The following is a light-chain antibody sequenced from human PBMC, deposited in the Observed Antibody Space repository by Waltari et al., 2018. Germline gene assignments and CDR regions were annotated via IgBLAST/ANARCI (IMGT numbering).Light chain of an antibody. CDR1: QSLLHSNGKNY. Sequence: DIVMTQSPLSLPVTPGESASFTCRSSQSLLHSNGKNYLDWYVQKPGQFPQLVFCMGSNRASGVPDRFSGSGSGTDFTLKISRVEAEDVGLYYCMQSIQFPLTFGGGTKVEIK. CDR3: MQSIQFPLT. J-gene: IGKJ4*01. V-gene: IGKV2-28*01. CDR2: MGS.